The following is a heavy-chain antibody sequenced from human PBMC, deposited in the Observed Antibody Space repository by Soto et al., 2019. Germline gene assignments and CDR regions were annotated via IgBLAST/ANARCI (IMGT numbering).Heavy chain of an antibody. D-gene: IGHD2-2*01. J-gene: IGHJ5*02. CDR1: GYTFTSHD. CDR3: ASDMSTT. CDR2: MNPNSGHT. V-gene: IGHV1-8*01. Sequence: ASVKGSWKASGYTFTSHDINWMRQATGQGLEWMGWMNPNSGHTNYAQKFQGRVTMTRDTSISTAYMELTNLRSEDTAIYYCASDMSTTWGQGTLVTVSS.